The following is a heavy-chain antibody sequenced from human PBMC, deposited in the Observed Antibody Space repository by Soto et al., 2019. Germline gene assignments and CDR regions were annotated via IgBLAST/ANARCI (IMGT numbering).Heavy chain of an antibody. V-gene: IGHV1-69*01. Sequence: QVQLVQSGADVRKPGSSVKVSCKASGGTFRTHSISWVRQAPGQGLEWMGGIIPMFGSANYAQKFQGRVTITADESTSTAYMELRSLRYADTAVYYCAGYSSGWYNFDDWGQGTLVTVSS. J-gene: IGHJ4*02. CDR1: GGTFRTHS. CDR3: AGYSSGWYNFDD. D-gene: IGHD6-19*01. CDR2: IIPMFGSA.